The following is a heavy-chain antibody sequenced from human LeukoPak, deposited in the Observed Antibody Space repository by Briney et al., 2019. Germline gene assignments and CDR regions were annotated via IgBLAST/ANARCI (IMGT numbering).Heavy chain of an antibody. CDR1: GFTFSDYY. CDR2: ISFSDNAI. V-gene: IGHV3-11*01. CDR3: TTDLSWARIAAAGKAY. J-gene: IGHJ4*02. D-gene: IGHD6-13*01. Sequence: GGSLRLSCAASGFTFSDYYMSWIRQAPGKGLEWVSYISFSDNAIFYADSVKGRFTISRDNAKNSLYLQMNSLRAEDTAVYYCTTDLSWARIAAAGKAYWGQGTLVTVSS.